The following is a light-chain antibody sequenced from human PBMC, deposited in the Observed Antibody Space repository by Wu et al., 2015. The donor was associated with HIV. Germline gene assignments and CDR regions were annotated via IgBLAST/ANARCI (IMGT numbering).Light chain of an antibody. Sequence: ATLSWQGQSECYNKLAWYQXETWPAPGSSSMVHPPGPTGVPARFSGSGSGAEFTLTISSLQSEDFAVYYCQQYYAWPPALTFGEGPRWRS. CDR3: QQYYAWPPALT. V-gene: IGKV3-15*01. CDR2: VHP. CDR1: ECYNK. J-gene: IGKJ4*01.